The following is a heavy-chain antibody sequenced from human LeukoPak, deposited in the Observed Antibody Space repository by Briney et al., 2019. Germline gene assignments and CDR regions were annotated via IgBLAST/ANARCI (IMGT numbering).Heavy chain of an antibody. V-gene: IGHV1-2*02. CDR2: INPNSGGT. Sequence: ASVKVSCKASGYTFTGYYMHWVRQAPGQGLEWMGWINPNSGGTNYAQKFQGRVTMTRDTSISTAYMELSRLRSDDTAVYYCARVVVDIVATYIWFDPWGRGTLVTVSS. CDR1: GYTFTGYY. D-gene: IGHD5-12*01. J-gene: IGHJ5*02. CDR3: ARVVVDIVATYIWFDP.